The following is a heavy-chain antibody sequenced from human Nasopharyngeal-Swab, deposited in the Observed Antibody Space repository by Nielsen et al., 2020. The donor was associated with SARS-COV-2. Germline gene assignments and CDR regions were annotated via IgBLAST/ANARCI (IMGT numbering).Heavy chain of an antibody. D-gene: IGHD2-15*01. V-gene: IGHV3-7*03. CDR2: IKPDGSEK. Sequence: GGSLRLSCAASGFTFSYYWMNWLRQAPGKGLEWVAIIKPDGSEKYYVDSVKGRFNISRDNAKNSLYLQMNSLRAEDTAVYYCARDYWWSFDYWGQGTLVTVPS. J-gene: IGHJ4*02. CDR1: GFTFSYYW. CDR3: ARDYWWSFDY.